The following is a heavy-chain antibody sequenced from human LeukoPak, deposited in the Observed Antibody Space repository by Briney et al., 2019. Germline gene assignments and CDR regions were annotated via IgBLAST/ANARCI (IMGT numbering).Heavy chain of an antibody. D-gene: IGHD1-26*01. CDR3: AKDGVGATFYFDY. J-gene: IGHJ4*02. V-gene: IGHV3-23*01. CDR2: ISGSGGST. Sequence: PSGGSLRLSCAASGFTFSSYAMSWVRQAPGKGLEWVSAISGSGGSTYYADSVKGRFTISRDNSKNTLYLQMNSLRAEDTAVYYCAKDGVGATFYFDYWGQGTLVTVSS. CDR1: GFTFSSYA.